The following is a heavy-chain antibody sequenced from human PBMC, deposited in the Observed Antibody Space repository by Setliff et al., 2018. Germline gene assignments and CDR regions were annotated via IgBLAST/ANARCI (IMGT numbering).Heavy chain of an antibody. D-gene: IGHD3-22*01. Sequence: ASVKVSCKASGYTFSGYYMHWVRQAPGQGLEWMGRINPNSGGTNYAQKFQGRVTMTSDSSISTAYMELSGLRSDDTAMYFCARDGDNYYDSSGYYLNHAFDIWGQGTMVTV. J-gene: IGHJ3*02. CDR3: ARDGDNYYDSSGYYLNHAFDI. CDR2: INPNSGGT. V-gene: IGHV1-2*06. CDR1: GYTFSGYY.